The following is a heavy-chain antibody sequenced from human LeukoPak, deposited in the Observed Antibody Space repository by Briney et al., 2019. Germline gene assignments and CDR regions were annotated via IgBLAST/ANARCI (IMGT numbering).Heavy chain of an antibody. J-gene: IGHJ6*02. CDR2: IIPIFGTA. V-gene: IGHV1-69*13. D-gene: IGHD1-14*01. CDR1: GCTFSSYA. CDR3: ARTQPDYYGMDV. Sequence: SVKVSCKASGCTFSSYAISWVRQAPGQGLEWMGGIIPIFGTANYAQKFQGRVTITADESTSTAYMELSSLRSEDTAVYYCARTQPDYYGMDVWGQGTTVTVSS.